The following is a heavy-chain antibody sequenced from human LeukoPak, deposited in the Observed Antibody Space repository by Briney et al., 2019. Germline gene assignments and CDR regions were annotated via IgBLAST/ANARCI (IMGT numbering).Heavy chain of an antibody. Sequence: SETLSLTCTVSGGSISSYYWSWIRQPPGKGLEWIGYIYYSGSTNYNPSLKSRVTTSVDTSKNQFSLKLSSVTAADTAVYYCARVSGWPGVYYFDYWGQGTLVTVSS. D-gene: IGHD6-19*01. CDR1: GGSISSYY. V-gene: IGHV4-59*01. CDR3: ARVSGWPGVYYFDY. J-gene: IGHJ4*02. CDR2: IYYSGST.